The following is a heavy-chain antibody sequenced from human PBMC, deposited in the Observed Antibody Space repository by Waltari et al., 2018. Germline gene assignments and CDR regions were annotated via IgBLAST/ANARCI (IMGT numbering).Heavy chain of an antibody. CDR3: AAGRPSDSAP. J-gene: IGHJ5*02. CDR1: GFTFSSYW. D-gene: IGHD3-22*01. CDR2: IKQDGSEK. V-gene: IGHV3-7*01. Sequence: EVQLVESGGGLVQPGGSLRLSCAASGFTFSSYWMRWVRQAPGKGLEWLANIKQDGSEKYYVDSVKGRFTISRDNAKNSLYLQMNSLRAEDTAVYYCAAGRPSDSAPWGQGTLVTVSS.